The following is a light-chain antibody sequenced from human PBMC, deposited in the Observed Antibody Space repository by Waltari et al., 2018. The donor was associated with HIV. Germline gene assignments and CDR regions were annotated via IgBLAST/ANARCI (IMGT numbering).Light chain of an antibody. Sequence: QSVLTQPPSVSAAPGQKVTIPCSGSSSHLASHFVSAYRQLPGTAPKRLIYDNNKPPSGIPDRFSGSKSGTSATLCITGLQTGDEADYYCGTWDTSLNAGVFAGGTNLTVL. CDR1: SSHLASHF. CDR3: GTWDTSLNAGV. CDR2: DNN. V-gene: IGLV1-51*01. J-gene: IGLJ3*02.